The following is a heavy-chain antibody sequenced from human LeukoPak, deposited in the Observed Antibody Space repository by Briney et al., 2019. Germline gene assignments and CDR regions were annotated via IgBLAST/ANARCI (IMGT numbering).Heavy chain of an antibody. J-gene: IGHJ3*02. Sequence: GGSLRLSCAVSGFTFSRYWMHWVRQAPGKGLVWVSLINSDGSGTTYADSVKGRFTISRDNAKDTLYLQMNSLRGEDTAVYYCARNHYYASGSSDIWGLGTMVTVSS. D-gene: IGHD3-10*01. CDR1: GFTFSRYW. V-gene: IGHV3-74*01. CDR2: INSDGSGT. CDR3: ARNHYYASGSSDI.